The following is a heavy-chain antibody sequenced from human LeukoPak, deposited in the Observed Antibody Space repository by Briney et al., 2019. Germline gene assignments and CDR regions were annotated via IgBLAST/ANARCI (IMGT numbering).Heavy chain of an antibody. D-gene: IGHD3-16*01. CDR1: GYTFTDYY. Sequence: ASVKVSCKASGYTFTDYYMHWVRQAPGQGLEWMGWINPDTGDTNYAQKFQGRVTMTRDTSIGIAQMDLSSLRSDDTAVYYCASGAIGGGAFDIWGQGTIVTVSS. CDR2: INPDTGDT. CDR3: ASGAIGGGAFDI. V-gene: IGHV1-2*02. J-gene: IGHJ3*02.